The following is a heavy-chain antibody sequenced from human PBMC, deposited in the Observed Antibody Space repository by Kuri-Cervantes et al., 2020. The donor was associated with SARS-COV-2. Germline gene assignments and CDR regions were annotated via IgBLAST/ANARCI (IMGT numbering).Heavy chain of an antibody. CDR2: IRYDGSNK. D-gene: IGHD3-22*01. CDR1: GFTFSSYG. V-gene: IGHV3-30*02. Sequence: GGSLRLSCAASGFTFSSYGMHWVRQAPGKGLEWVAFIRYDGSNKYYADSVKGRFTISRDNSKNTLYLQMNSLRAEDTAVYYCARSYYDSSGYGEGYWGQGTLVTVSS. CDR3: ARSYYDSSGYGEGY. J-gene: IGHJ4*02.